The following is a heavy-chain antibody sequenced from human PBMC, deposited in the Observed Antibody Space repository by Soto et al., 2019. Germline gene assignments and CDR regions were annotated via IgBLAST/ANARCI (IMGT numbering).Heavy chain of an antibody. CDR3: SRMQYSYGQLDYFDY. Sequence: GESLKISCKGSGYNFGNYWIGWVRQMPWKGLEWMGIIYPGDSEIRYRPSFQGQVTISADKSISTAYLQWSSLKASDTALYFCSRMQYSYGQLDYFDYWGQGTQVTVSS. CDR2: IYPGDSEI. D-gene: IGHD3-16*01. CDR1: GYNFGNYW. V-gene: IGHV5-51*01. J-gene: IGHJ4*02.